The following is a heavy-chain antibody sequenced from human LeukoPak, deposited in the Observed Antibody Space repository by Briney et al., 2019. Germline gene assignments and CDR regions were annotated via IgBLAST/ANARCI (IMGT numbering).Heavy chain of an antibody. V-gene: IGHV5-51*01. CDR1: GYSFTSYW. CDR2: IYPGDSDT. Sequence: GESLKISCKGSGYSFTSYWIGWVRQMPGKGLEWMGIIYPGDSDTRYSPSFQGQVTISADKSISTAYLQWSSLKASDTAMYYCARHVYKRDAVVGFDYWGQGTLVTVSS. J-gene: IGHJ4*02. D-gene: IGHD6-19*01. CDR3: ARHVYKRDAVVGFDY.